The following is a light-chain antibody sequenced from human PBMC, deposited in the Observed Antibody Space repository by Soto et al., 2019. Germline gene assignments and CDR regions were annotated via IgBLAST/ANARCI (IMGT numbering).Light chain of an antibody. Sequence: EIVLTQSPGTLSLSPGERATLSCRASQSVSSSYLAWSQQKPGKAPRLLIYGASSRATGIPDRFSGSGSGTDFTLTISRLEPEDFAVYYCQQYGSSPPWTFGQGTKVEIK. CDR3: QQYGSSPPWT. CDR1: QSVSSSY. CDR2: GAS. V-gene: IGKV3-20*01. J-gene: IGKJ1*01.